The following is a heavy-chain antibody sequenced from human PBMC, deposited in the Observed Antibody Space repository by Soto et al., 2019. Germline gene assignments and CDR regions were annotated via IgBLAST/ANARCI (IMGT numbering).Heavy chain of an antibody. V-gene: IGHV3-11*04. CDR3: ARDGSSSWDYFDY. Sequence: GGSLRLSCAASGFTFSDYYMSWIRQAPGKGLEWVSHISSSGSTIYYADSVKGRFTISRDNSKNTLYLQMNSLRAEDTAVYYCARDGSSSWDYFDYWGQGTLVTVSS. D-gene: IGHD6-13*01. CDR1: GFTFSDYY. CDR2: ISSSGSTI. J-gene: IGHJ4*02.